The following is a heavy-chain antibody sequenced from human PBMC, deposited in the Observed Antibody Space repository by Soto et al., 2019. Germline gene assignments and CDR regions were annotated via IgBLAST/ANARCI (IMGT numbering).Heavy chain of an antibody. CDR2: INYSGVST. D-gene: IGHD1-26*01. CDR3: VSDPNWEWGY. Sequence: LRLSCAASGFVFARNDMNWVRQRPGKGLEWVSNINYSGVSTYYSDAVKGRFTISRDNSRNILHLEMNSLTVDDTAVYYCVSDPNWEWGYWGQGTPVTVSS. J-gene: IGHJ4*02. V-gene: IGHV3-23*01. CDR1: GFVFARND.